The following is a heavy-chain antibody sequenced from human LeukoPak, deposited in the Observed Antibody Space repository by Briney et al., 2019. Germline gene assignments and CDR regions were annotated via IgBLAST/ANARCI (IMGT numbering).Heavy chain of an antibody. V-gene: IGHV3-48*01. J-gene: IGHJ4*02. Sequence: GGSLRLSCAASEFTFSSYSMNWVRQAPGKGLEWVSYISSSGSTIFYADSVKGRFTISRDNTKNSLYLQMNGLRAEETAVYYCARDRGGSGWYYFDYWGQGTLVTVSS. CDR2: ISSSGSTI. D-gene: IGHD6-19*01. CDR3: ARDRGGSGWYYFDY. CDR1: EFTFSSYS.